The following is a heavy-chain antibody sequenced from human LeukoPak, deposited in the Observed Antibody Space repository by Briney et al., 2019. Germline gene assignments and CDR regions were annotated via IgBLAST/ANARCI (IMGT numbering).Heavy chain of an antibody. J-gene: IGHJ6*02. CDR3: AREDGSDYGGNTYYYYGMDV. V-gene: IGHV3-30-3*01. Sequence: PGGSLRLSCAASGFTFSSYAMHWVRQAPGKGLEWVAVISYDGSNKYYADSVKGRFTISRDNSKNTLYLQMNSLRAEDTAVYYCAREDGSDYGGNTYYYYGMDVWGQGTTVTVSS. D-gene: IGHD4-23*01. CDR2: ISYDGSNK. CDR1: GFTFSSYA.